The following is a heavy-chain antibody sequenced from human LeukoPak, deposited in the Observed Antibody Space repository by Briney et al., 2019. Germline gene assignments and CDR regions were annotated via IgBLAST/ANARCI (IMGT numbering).Heavy chain of an antibody. V-gene: IGHV4-59*12. CDR3: AKDLMPVVAPAALTIEY. J-gene: IGHJ4*02. CDR1: GGSISSYY. CDR2: ISDSGST. D-gene: IGHD2-2*01. Sequence: PSETLSLTCTVSGGSISSYYWSWVRQPPGKGLEWIGYISDSGSTNYNPSLKSRVSMSVDTSKNRFSLKLNSVTAADTALYYCAKDLMPVVAPAALTIEYWGQGTLVTVSS.